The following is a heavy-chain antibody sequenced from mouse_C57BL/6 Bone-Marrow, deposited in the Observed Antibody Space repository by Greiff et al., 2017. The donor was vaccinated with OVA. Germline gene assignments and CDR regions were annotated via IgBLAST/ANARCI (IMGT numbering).Heavy chain of an antibody. CDR3: ARGELYYSSSYVGYYYAMDY. CDR1: GYTFTSYW. D-gene: IGHD1-1*01. J-gene: IGHJ4*01. CDR2: IYPSDSAT. Sequence: VQLQQPGAELVRPGSSVKLSCKASGYTFTSYWMDWVKQRPGQGLEWIGNIYPSDSATHYNQKFKDKATLTVDKSSSTAYMQLSSLTSEDSAVYYGARGELYYSSSYVGYYYAMDYWGQGTSVTVSS. V-gene: IGHV1-61*01.